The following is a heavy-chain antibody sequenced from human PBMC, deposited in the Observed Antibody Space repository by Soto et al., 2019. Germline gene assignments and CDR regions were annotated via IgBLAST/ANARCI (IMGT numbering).Heavy chain of an antibody. Sequence: EVQLVESGGGLVKPGGSLRLSCAASGFTFFTYTMNWVRQAPGKGLEWVSSISSSNRYIYYADSVKGRFTISRDNAKNSLYLQLNSLRVEDTAVYHWARDLNSFGSGSTFDYWGQGNLVNVSS. D-gene: IGHD3-10*01. CDR2: ISSSNRYI. CDR1: GFTFFTYT. V-gene: IGHV3-21*01. CDR3: ARDLNSFGSGSTFDY. J-gene: IGHJ4*02.